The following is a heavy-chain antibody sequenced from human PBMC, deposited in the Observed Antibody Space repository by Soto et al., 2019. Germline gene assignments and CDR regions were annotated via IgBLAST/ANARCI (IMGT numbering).Heavy chain of an antibody. Sequence: FETLCLTWTVSGGSIGGFGWSWIRQPPGKGLEWIGYIYYMGITNYNPPVQSRVTISVDTSKNQFSLKLISVTAADTPVYYCARYDIGTGYYTDWFDPWGQGTLVTVSS. J-gene: IGHJ5*02. CDR3: ARYDIGTGYYTDWFDP. D-gene: IGHD3-9*01. CDR1: GGSIGGFG. CDR2: IYYMGIT. V-gene: IGHV4-59*01.